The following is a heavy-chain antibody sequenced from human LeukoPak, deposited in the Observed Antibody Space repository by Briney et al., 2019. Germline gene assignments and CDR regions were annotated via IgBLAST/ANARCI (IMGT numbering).Heavy chain of an antibody. CDR1: GFTLSSDG. CDR3: AKDRVLEAPPRSLCDY. V-gene: IGHV3-33*06. J-gene: IGHJ4*02. D-gene: IGHD3-10*01. CDR2: IWYDGSNK. Sequence: GGPLRLSCAASGFTLSSDGMHWVRQAPGKGLEWVAVIWYDGSNKYYADSVKGRFTISRDNSKNTLYLQMNSLRAEDTAVYYCAKDRVLEAPPRSLCDYWGQGTLVTVSS.